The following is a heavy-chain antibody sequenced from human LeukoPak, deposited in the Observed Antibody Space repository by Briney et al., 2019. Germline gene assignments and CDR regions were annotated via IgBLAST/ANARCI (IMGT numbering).Heavy chain of an antibody. CDR2: IRYDGSNK. Sequence: PGGSLRLSCAASGFTFSSYGMHWVRQAPGKGLEWVAFIRYDGSNKYYADSVKGRFTISRDNSKNTLYLQMNSLRAEDTAVYYCAKDRGRGSYSGGGVVDYWGQGTLVTVSS. CDR3: AKDRGRGSYSGGGVVDY. J-gene: IGHJ4*02. D-gene: IGHD1-26*01. V-gene: IGHV3-30*02. CDR1: GFTFSSYG.